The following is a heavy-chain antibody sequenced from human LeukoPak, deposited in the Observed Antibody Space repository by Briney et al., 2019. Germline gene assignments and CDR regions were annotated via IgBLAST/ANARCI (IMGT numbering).Heavy chain of an antibody. D-gene: IGHD3-10*01. CDR2: IIPIFGTA. CDR1: GGTFSSYA. CDR3: ARSPRIYYYGSGSYFIDY. Sequence: SVQVSCQASGGTFSSYAISWVRQAPGQGLEWMGGIIPIFGTANYAQKFQGRVTITADESTSTAYMELSSLRSEDTAVYYCARSPRIYYYGSGSYFIDYWGQGTLVTVSS. J-gene: IGHJ4*02. V-gene: IGHV1-69*13.